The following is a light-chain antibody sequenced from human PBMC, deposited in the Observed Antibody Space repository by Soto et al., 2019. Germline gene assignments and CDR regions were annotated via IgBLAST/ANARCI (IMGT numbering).Light chain of an antibody. V-gene: IGKV1-5*01. CDR3: HQYKSYSPYT. CDR1: QTISSS. Sequence: EIQMTQSPPTLSASIGERVIITCRASQTISSSLAWYQQKPGQAPKPLIYDASSLESGVPSRFSGSGSGTEFTLTISSLQPDDFSTYYCHQYKSYSPYTFGQGTKLEIK. CDR2: DAS. J-gene: IGKJ2*01.